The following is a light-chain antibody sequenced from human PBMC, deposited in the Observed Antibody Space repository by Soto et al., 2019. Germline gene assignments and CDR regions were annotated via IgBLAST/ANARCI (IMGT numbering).Light chain of an antibody. J-gene: IGLJ2*01. Sequence: QSALTQPASVSGSPGQSITISCTGASSDVGSYNLVSWYQQHPGKAPKLIIYEGNKWPSGISNRFSGSKSGNTASLTISGLQAEDEADYYCCSYAGGPRPVLFGGGTKVTVL. V-gene: IGLV2-23*01. CDR3: CSYAGGPRPVL. CDR1: SSDVGSYNL. CDR2: EGN.